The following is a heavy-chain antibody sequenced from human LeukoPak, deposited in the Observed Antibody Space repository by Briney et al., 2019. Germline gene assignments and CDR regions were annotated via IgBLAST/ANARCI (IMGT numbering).Heavy chain of an antibody. Sequence: SETLSLTCAVSGYSISSGYYWGWIRPPPGKGLEWIGSIYHSGSTYYNPSLKSRVTISVDTSKNQFSLKLSSVTAADTAVYYCARDPWDYSSSPDDAFDIWGQGTMVTVSS. V-gene: IGHV4-38-2*02. CDR2: IYHSGST. J-gene: IGHJ3*02. CDR1: GYSISSGYY. D-gene: IGHD6-6*01. CDR3: ARDPWDYSSSPDDAFDI.